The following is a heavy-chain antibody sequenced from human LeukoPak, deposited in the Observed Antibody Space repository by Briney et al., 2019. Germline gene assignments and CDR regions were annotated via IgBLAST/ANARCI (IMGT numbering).Heavy chain of an antibody. CDR2: INPNSGGT. CDR3: ARGYYYDSSGYYYYY. J-gene: IGHJ4*02. Sequence: ASVKVSCKASGYTFTGYYMHWVRQAPGQGLEWMGWINPNSGGTNYAQKFQGRVTMTRNTSISTAYMELSRLRSDDTAVYYCARGYYYDSSGYYYYYWGQGTLVTVSS. CDR1: GYTFTGYY. D-gene: IGHD3-22*01. V-gene: IGHV1-2*02.